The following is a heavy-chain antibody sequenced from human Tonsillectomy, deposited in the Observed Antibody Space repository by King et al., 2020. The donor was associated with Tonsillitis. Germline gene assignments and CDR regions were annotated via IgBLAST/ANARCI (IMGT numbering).Heavy chain of an antibody. J-gene: IGHJ4*02. D-gene: IGHD1-26*01. V-gene: IGHV1-69*09. Sequence: QLVQSGAEVKKPGSSVRVSCKASGGILNSYSFSGVRQAPGQGLEWMGRIVPIMGKTDYAQKFQGRVTITADQSTSTGYMDLSSLRSEDTAVYYCATSSPSLVPLHYWGQGTLVTVSS. CDR3: ATSSPSLVPLHY. CDR1: GGILNSYS. CDR2: IVPIMGKT.